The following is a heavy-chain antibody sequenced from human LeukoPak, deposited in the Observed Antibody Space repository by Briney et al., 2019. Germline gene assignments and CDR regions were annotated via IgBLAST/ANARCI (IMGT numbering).Heavy chain of an antibody. CDR3: ARAKERTKVGATTIDY. V-gene: IGHV1-2*06. D-gene: IGHD1-26*01. Sequence: GASVKVSCKASGYTFTGYYMHWVRQAPGQGLEWMGRINPNSGGTNYAQKFQGRVTMTRDTSISTAYMELSRLRSDDTAVYYCARAKERTKVGATTIDYWGQGTLVTVSS. CDR1: GYTFTGYY. J-gene: IGHJ4*02. CDR2: INPNSGGT.